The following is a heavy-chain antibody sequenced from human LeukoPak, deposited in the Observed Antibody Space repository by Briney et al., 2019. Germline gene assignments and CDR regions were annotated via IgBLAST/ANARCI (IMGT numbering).Heavy chain of an antibody. CDR1: VGSISSYY. V-gene: IGHV4-59*01. CDR2: IYYSGST. D-gene: IGHD6-13*01. CDR3: ASQQLNDAFDI. J-gene: IGHJ3*02. Sequence: SETLSLTCTVSVGSISSYYWSWIRQPPGKGLEWIGYIYYSGSTNYNPSLKSRVTISVDTSKNQFSLKLSSVTAADTAVYYCASQQLNDAFDIWGQGTMVTVSS.